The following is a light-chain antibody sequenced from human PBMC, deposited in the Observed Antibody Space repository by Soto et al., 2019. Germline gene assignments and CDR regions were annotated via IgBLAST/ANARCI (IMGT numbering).Light chain of an antibody. CDR3: QQYDNLPLT. CDR2: DAS. CDR1: QDISNY. V-gene: IGKV1-33*01. J-gene: IGKJ4*01. Sequence: DIQMTQSPSSLSASVGDRVTITCQASQDISNYLNWYQQKPGKAPKLLIYDASNLETGVPSRFSGSGSGTDFNLPISSLQPEDIATYYCQQYDNLPLTFGGGTKVEIK.